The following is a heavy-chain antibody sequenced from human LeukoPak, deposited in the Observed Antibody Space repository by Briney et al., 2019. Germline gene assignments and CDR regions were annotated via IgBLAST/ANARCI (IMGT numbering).Heavy chain of an antibody. J-gene: IGHJ6*03. CDR1: GGSISSSSYY. CDR3: ARGYCSGGSCYLGRGYYYYMDV. CDR2: IYYSGST. V-gene: IGHV4-39*07. D-gene: IGHD2-15*01. Sequence: SETLSLTCTVSGGSISSSSYYWGWIRQPPGKGLEWIGSIYYSGSTYYNPSLKSRVTISVDTSKNQFSLKLSSVTAADTAVYYCARGYCSGGSCYLGRGYYYYMDVWGKGTTVTVSS.